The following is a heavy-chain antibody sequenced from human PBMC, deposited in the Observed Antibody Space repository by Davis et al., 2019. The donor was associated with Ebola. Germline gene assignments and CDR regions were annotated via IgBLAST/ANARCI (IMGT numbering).Heavy chain of an antibody. CDR1: GGSISSGGYY. Sequence: PSETLSLTCTVSGGSISSGGYYWSWIRQHPGKGLEWIGYIYYSGSTYYNPSLKSRVTISVDTSKNQFSLKLSSVTAADTAVYYCARERQQNRGYCSGGSCYQSSWFDPWGQGTLVTVSS. CDR3: ARERQQNRGYCSGGSCYQSSWFDP. D-gene: IGHD2-15*01. V-gene: IGHV4-31*03. CDR2: IYYSGST. J-gene: IGHJ5*02.